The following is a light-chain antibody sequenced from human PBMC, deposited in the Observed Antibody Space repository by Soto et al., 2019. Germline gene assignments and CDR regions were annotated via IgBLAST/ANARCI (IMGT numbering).Light chain of an antibody. Sequence: DIHLTQSPSLLSASVGDRVTITCRASQTISSWLAWYQQKPGKAPKLLIYAASSLQTGVPSRFSGSGSGTEFTLTISSLQPEDFATYYCQQANTFPLTFGQGTRLEI. J-gene: IGKJ5*01. CDR3: QQANTFPLT. CDR2: AAS. CDR1: QTISSW. V-gene: IGKV1-12*01.